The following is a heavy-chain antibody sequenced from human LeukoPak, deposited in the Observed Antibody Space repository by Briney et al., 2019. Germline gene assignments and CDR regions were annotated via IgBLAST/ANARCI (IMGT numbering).Heavy chain of an antibody. CDR3: AKDRDRDGDYFDY. Sequence: GGSLRLSCAASGFTFSSYAMSWVRQAPGKGLEWVSAISGSGGSTYYADSVKGRFTISRDNSTNTLYLQMNSLRAEDTAVYYCAKDRDRDGDYFDYWGQGTLVTVSS. J-gene: IGHJ4*02. CDR1: GFTFSSYA. CDR2: ISGSGGST. V-gene: IGHV3-23*01. D-gene: IGHD4-17*01.